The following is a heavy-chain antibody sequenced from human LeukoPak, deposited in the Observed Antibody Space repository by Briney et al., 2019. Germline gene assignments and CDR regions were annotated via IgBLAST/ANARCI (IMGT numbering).Heavy chain of an antibody. Sequence: ASVKVSCKASGYTFTAYYIHWVRQAPGQGLEWMGWISAYSGNTNYAQKLQGRVTMTTETSTSTAYMELESLRSDDTAVYYCAISQGSYYDTSGYLGGDYWGQGTLVTVSS. J-gene: IGHJ4*02. CDR1: GYTFTAYY. D-gene: IGHD3-22*01. CDR3: AISQGSYYDTSGYLGGDY. V-gene: IGHV1-18*04. CDR2: ISAYSGNT.